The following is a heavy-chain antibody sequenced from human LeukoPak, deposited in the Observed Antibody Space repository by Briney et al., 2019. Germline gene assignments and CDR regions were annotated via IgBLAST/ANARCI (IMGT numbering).Heavy chain of an antibody. CDR2: IIPIFGTA. V-gene: IGHV1-69*05. CDR3: ARVGSYYGSGSHYYFDY. J-gene: IGHJ4*02. D-gene: IGHD3-10*01. CDR1: GGTFSSYA. Sequence: SVKVSCKASGGTFSSYAISWVRQAPGQGLEWMGGIIPIFGTANYAQKFQGRVTITTDESTSTAYTELSSLRSEDTAVYYCARVGSYYGSGSHYYFDYWGQGTLVTVSS.